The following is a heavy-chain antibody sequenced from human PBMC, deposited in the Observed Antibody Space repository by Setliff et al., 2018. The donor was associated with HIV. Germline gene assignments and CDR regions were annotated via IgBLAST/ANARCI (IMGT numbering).Heavy chain of an antibody. CDR3: ATGRDSSGYYFLADY. CDR1: GYTFTGYH. CDR2: ISPNSGGT. V-gene: IGHV1-2*02. Sequence: GASVKVSCKTSGYTFTGYHMHWVRQAPGQGLEWMGWISPNSGGTIYAQKFQDRVTMTRDTSSSTAYMELSRLRSDDAAVYYCATGRDSSGYYFLADYWGRGTLVTVSS. D-gene: IGHD3-22*01. J-gene: IGHJ4*02.